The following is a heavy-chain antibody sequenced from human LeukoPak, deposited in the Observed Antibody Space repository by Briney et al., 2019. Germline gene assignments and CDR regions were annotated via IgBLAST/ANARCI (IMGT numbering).Heavy chain of an antibody. CDR1: GGSISSGTYY. Sequence: NPSETLSLTCTVSGGSISSGTYYWNWIRQPAGKGLEWIGRIYTSGSTNCNPSLKSRVTMSVDTSKNQFSLKLSSVTAADTAAYYCAREVTWGMRFDPWGQGTLVTVSS. V-gene: IGHV4-61*02. CDR3: AREVTWGMRFDP. CDR2: IYTSGST. J-gene: IGHJ5*02. D-gene: IGHD7-27*01.